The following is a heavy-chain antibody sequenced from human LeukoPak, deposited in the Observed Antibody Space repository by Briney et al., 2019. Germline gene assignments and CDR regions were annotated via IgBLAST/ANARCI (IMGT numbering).Heavy chain of an antibody. Sequence: GASVKVSCKASGYTFTSYAMHWVRQAPGQRLEWMGWINAGNGNTKYSQKFQGRVTITRDTSASTAYMELSSLRSEDTAVYYCARDPAEGIAAAGTSWFDPWGQGTLVTVSS. CDR2: INAGNGNT. J-gene: IGHJ5*02. CDR1: GYTFTSYA. CDR3: ARDPAEGIAAAGTSWFDP. D-gene: IGHD6-13*01. V-gene: IGHV1-3*01.